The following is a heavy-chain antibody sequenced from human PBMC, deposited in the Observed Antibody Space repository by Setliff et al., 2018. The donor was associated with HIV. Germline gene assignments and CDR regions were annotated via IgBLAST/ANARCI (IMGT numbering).Heavy chain of an antibody. D-gene: IGHD1-1*01. V-gene: IGHV4-39*01. CDR3: ARQPHGTTSSYELDY. Sequence: TASETLSLTCTVSGGSISSSSYYWGWLRQPPGKGLEWIGSIYYSGSTYYNPSLKSRVTISVDTSKNQFSLKLSSVTAADTAVYYCARQPHGTTSSYELDYWGQGTLVTVSS. CDR2: IYYSGST. CDR1: GGSISSSSYY. J-gene: IGHJ4*02.